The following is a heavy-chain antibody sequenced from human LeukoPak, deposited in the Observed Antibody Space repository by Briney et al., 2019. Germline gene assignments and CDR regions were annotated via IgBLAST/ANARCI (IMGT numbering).Heavy chain of an antibody. D-gene: IGHD3-16*01. CDR3: ARASRGTTFDY. CDR2: ISGSGGST. V-gene: IGHV3-23*01. CDR1: GFTFSNYG. J-gene: IGHJ4*02. Sequence: QTGGSLRLSCAGSGFTFSNYGMHWVRQAPGKGLEWVSTISGSGGSTYYADSVKGRFTISRDNSKNTLYLQMNSLRAEDTAVYYCARASRGTTFDYWGQGTLVTVSS.